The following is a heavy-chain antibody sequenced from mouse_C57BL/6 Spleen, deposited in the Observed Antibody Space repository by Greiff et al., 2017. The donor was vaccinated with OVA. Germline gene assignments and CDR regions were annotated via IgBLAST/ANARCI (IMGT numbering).Heavy chain of an antibody. CDR1: GYAFSSSW. CDR2: IYPGDGDT. V-gene: IGHV1-82*01. D-gene: IGHD2-5*01. Sequence: QVQLQQSGPELVKPGASVKISCKASGYAFSSSWMNWVKQRPGKGLEWIGRIYPGDGDTNYNGKFKGKATLTADKSSSTAYMQLSSLTSEDSAVYVCASLYSNYGYFDVWGTGTTVTVSS. J-gene: IGHJ1*03. CDR3: ASLYSNYGYFDV.